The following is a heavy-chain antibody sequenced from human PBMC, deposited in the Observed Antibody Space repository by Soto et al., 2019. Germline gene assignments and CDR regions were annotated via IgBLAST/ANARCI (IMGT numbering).Heavy chain of an antibody. CDR3: ARVAPEYSSTPRRFDF. J-gene: IGHJ4*02. Sequence: GGSLRLACAASVFTFGIYAMSWVRQAPGKGLEWVSSISGSGGSIYYAHSVKGRFTISRDKTKNTLDLQMNSLRAEDTAVYHCARVAPEYSSTPRRFDFWGQGTLVTVSS. CDR2: ISGSGGSI. D-gene: IGHD6-13*01. V-gene: IGHV3-23*01. CDR1: VFTFGIYA.